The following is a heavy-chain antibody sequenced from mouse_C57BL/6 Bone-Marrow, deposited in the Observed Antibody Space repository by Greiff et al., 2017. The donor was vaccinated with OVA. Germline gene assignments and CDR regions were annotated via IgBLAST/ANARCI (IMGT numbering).Heavy chain of an antibody. J-gene: IGHJ3*01. CDR2: IDPSDSET. Sequence: VQLQQSGAELVRPGSSVKLSCKASGYTFTSYWMHWVKQRPIQGLEWIGNIDPSDSETHYNQKFKDKATLTVDKSSSTAYMQLSSLTSEDSAVYYCARVRDYDYGAFAYWGQGTLVTVSA. V-gene: IGHV1-52*01. CDR1: GYTFTSYW. D-gene: IGHD2-4*01. CDR3: ARVRDYDYGAFAY.